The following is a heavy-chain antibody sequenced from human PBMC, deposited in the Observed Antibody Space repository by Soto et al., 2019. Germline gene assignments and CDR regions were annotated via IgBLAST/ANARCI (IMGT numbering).Heavy chain of an antibody. J-gene: IGHJ6*02. CDR3: AKGATVTTHYQYYGIDV. CDR2: VNWDGDTT. D-gene: IGHD5-12*01. V-gene: IGHV3-43D*04. Sequence: GGSLRLSCAASGFTFDDFAMCWVRQVPGKGLEWISLVNWDGDTTFYADSVKGRFIISRDNSKNSVYLQMNSLRSEDSVMYYCAKGATVTTHYQYYGIDVWGQGTTVTVSS. CDR1: GFTFDDFA.